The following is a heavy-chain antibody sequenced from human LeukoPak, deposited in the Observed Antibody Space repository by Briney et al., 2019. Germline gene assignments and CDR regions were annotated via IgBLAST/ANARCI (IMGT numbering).Heavy chain of an antibody. J-gene: IGHJ4*02. CDR2: IYSGGST. D-gene: IGHD3-10*01. Sequence: GGSLRLSCAASGFTVSSNYMSWVRQAPGKGLEWVSVIYSGGSTYYADSVKGRFTISRDNSKNTLYLQMNSLRADDTAVYYCASGERDYYGSGSSYYFDYWGQGTLVTVSS. V-gene: IGHV3-66*01. CDR1: GFTVSSNY. CDR3: ASGERDYYGSGSSYYFDY.